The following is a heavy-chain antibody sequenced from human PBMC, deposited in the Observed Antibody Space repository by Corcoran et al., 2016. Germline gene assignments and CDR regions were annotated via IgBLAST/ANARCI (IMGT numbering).Heavy chain of an antibody. J-gene: IGHJ4*02. CDR1: GFTFSNAW. CDR3: TTAKLGVGAADY. D-gene: IGHD2-15*01. Sequence: EVQLVESGGDLAKPGGSLRLSCAVSGFTFSNAWINWVRQAPGKGLEWVGRIKSKTDGGTIDYAAPVKGRFTISRDDSKNTLYLQMNSLRTEDTAVYYCTTAKLGVGAADYWGQGTLVTVSS. V-gene: IGHV3-15*07. CDR2: IKSKTDGGTI.